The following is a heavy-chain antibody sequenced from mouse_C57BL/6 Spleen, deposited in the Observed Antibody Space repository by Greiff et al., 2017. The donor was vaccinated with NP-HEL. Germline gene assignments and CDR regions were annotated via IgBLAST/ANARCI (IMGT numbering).Heavy chain of an antibody. J-gene: IGHJ2*01. D-gene: IGHD1-1*01. CDR1: GFNIKDDY. V-gene: IGHV14-4*01. CDR2: IDPENGDT. CDR3: TQWDGSREDY. Sequence: EVQLQQSGAELVRPGASVKLSCTASGFNIKDDYMHWVKQRPEQGLEWIGWIDPENGDTEYASKFQGKATITADTSSNTAYLQLSSLTSEDTAVYYCTQWDGSREDYWGQGTTLTVSS.